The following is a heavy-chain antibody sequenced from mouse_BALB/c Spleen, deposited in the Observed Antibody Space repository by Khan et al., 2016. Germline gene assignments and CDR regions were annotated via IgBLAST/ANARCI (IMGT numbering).Heavy chain of an antibody. Sequence: QVQLKQSGPGLVAPSQSLSITCTVSGFSLTSSGVHWVRQPPGKGLDWLGVIWAGGSTDYNSALMSRLSITKDNSQNQVFLKMNSLQTDDTALYYWARDDQDDDAWFASWDQGTLVTVSA. J-gene: IGHJ3*01. CDR1: GFSLTSSG. CDR3: ARDDQDDDAWFAS. D-gene: IGHD2-4*01. V-gene: IGHV2-9*02. CDR2: IWAGGST.